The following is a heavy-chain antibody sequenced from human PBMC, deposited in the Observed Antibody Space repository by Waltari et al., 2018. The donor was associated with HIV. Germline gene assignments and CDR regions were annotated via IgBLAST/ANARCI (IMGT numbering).Heavy chain of an antibody. V-gene: IGHV1-69*12. Sequence: QVQLVQSGADVKKPGSSVKVSCKASGGTFSSYAIHWVRQAPGQGIEWMGRILPIFDSTDHPQKFQDRVTITADESTNTAYMELSSLRSEDTAVYYCARGAGPNSGWSLGTFDIWGQGTKVTVSS. J-gene: IGHJ3*02. CDR2: ILPIFDST. CDR1: GGTFSSYA. D-gene: IGHD6-19*01. CDR3: ARGAGPNSGWSLGTFDI.